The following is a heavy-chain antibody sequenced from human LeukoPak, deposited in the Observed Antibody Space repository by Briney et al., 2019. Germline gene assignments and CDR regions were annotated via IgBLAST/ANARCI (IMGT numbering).Heavy chain of an antibody. V-gene: IGHV1-18*01. CDR1: GYTFTSYG. J-gene: IGHJ6*03. Sequence: ASVKVSCKASGYTFTSYGISWVRQAPGQGLKWMGWISAYNGNTNYAQKLQGRVTMTTDTSTSTAYMELRSLRSDDTAVYYCARDCGGSCFYYYYYMDVWGKGTTVTISS. CDR3: ARDCGGSCFYYYYYMDV. CDR2: ISAYNGNT. D-gene: IGHD2-15*01.